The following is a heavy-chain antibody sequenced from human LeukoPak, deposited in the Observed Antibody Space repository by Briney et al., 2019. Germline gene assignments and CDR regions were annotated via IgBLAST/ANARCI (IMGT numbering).Heavy chain of an antibody. Sequence: SGGSLRLSCAASGFTFSSYAMSWVRQAPGKGLEWVSAISGSGGSTYYADSVKGRFTISRDNSKNTLYLQMNSLRAEDTAVYYCAKVQRITIFGVVILYDAFDIWGQGTMVTVSS. CDR1: GFTFSSYA. V-gene: IGHV3-23*01. CDR2: ISGSGGST. D-gene: IGHD3-3*01. J-gene: IGHJ3*02. CDR3: AKVQRITIFGVVILYDAFDI.